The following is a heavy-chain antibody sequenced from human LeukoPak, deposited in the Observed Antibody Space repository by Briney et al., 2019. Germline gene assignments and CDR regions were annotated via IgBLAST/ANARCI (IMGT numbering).Heavy chain of an antibody. J-gene: IGHJ4*02. D-gene: IGHD4-23*01. V-gene: IGHV4-39*01. CDR3: ARRPVVTPTPFDY. CDR1: GGSISSSSYY. Sequence: PSETLSLTCTVSGGSISSSSYYWGWIRQPPGKGLEWIGSIYYSGSTYYNPSLKSRVTISVDTSKNQFSLKLSSVTAADTAVYYCARRPVVTPTPFDYWGQGTLVTVSS. CDR2: IYYSGST.